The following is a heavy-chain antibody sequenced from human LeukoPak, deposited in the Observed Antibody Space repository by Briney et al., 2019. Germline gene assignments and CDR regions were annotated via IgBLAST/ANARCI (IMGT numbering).Heavy chain of an antibody. CDR3: ARSTWLLDK. D-gene: IGHD3-22*01. Sequence: PSETLSLTCTVSGDSISNYYWSWIRQPPGKGLEWIGYIYYSGSTNYNPSLKSRVTISIDTSKNQFSLKLSSVTAADTAVYYCARSTWLLDKWGQGTLVTVSS. CDR2: IYYSGST. CDR1: GDSISNYY. J-gene: IGHJ4*02. V-gene: IGHV4-59*01.